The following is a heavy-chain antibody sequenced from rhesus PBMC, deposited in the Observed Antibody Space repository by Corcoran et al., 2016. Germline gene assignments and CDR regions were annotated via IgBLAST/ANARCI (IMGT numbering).Heavy chain of an antibody. D-gene: IGHD6-25*01. CDR3: AKDGGAAGDFDY. V-gene: IGHV3S42*01. CDR2: INSGGGNT. CDR1: GFTFSNYW. Sequence: EVQLVESGGGLAKPGGSLRLSCAASGFTFSNYWMNWVRQSQGNGLEWVSAINSGGGNTDYADSVKGRFTISRENSKNTLSLQMNSLRAEDTAVYYCAKDGGAAGDFDYWGQGVLVTVSS. J-gene: IGHJ4*01.